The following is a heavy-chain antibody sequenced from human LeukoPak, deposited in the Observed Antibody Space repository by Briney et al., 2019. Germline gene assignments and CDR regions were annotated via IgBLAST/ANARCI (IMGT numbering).Heavy chain of an antibody. V-gene: IGHV4-39*01. CDR1: GGSISSRSYY. CDR2: IYYSGST. CDR3: ARLSPPYDINRLFDY. D-gene: IGHD3-22*01. J-gene: IGHJ4*02. Sequence: SETLSLTCTVSGGSISSRSYYWGWIRQPPGKGLEWIGNIYYSGSTYYNPSLKSRVTISVDTSKNQFSLKLSSVTAADTAMYYCARLSPPYDINRLFDYWGQGTLVTVSS.